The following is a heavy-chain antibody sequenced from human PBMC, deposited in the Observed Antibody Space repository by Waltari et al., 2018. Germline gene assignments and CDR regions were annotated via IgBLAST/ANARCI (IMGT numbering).Heavy chain of an antibody. CDR2: IKQDGSEK. V-gene: IGHV3-7*01. J-gene: IGHJ6*02. D-gene: IGHD4-17*01. Sequence: EVQLVESGGGLVQPGGSLRLSCAASGFTFSSYWMSWVRQAPGKGLEWVANIKQDGSEKYYVDSGKGRFTISRDNAKNSRYLQMNSLRAEDTAVYYCARDGYGDYEYYYYGMDVWGQGTTVTVSS. CDR1: GFTFSSYW. CDR3: ARDGYGDYEYYYYGMDV.